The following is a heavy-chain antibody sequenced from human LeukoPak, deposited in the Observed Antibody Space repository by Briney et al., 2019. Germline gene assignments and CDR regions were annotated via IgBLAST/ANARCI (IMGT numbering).Heavy chain of an antibody. J-gene: IGHJ4*02. Sequence: TSETLSLTCTVSGYSIRNGYYWGWIRQPPGKGLEWIGSISHSGSTFYNPSHQSRVTISVDTSKNQFSLKLASVTAADTAVYFCARDSTGNQYAYWGQGTLVTVSS. D-gene: IGHD2-8*02. CDR1: GYSIRNGYY. V-gene: IGHV4-38-2*02. CDR2: ISHSGST. CDR3: ARDSTGNQYAY.